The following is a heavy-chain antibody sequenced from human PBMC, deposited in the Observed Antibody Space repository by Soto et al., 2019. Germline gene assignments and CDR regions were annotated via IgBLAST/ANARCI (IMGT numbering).Heavy chain of an antibody. CDR2: IILPFGTP. CDR3: ARGPSQWGGYDLYYYYGMDV. D-gene: IGHD5-12*01. Sequence: GASVKVSCKASGTTFSNFAIGWVRQAPGQGLEWMGGIILPFGTPNYAQKFQGRVTITADKSTSTAYMELSSLRSEDTAVYYCARGPSQWGGYDLYYYYGMDVWGQGTTVTVSS. J-gene: IGHJ6*02. V-gene: IGHV1-69*06. CDR1: GTTFSNFA.